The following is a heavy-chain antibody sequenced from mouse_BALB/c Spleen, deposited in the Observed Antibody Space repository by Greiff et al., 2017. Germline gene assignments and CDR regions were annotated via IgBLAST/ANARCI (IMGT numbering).Heavy chain of an antibody. J-gene: IGHJ1*01. Sequence: DVKLVESGGGLVQPGGSLRLSCATSGFTFTDYYMSWVRQPPGKALEWLGFIRNKANGYTTEYSASVKGRFTISRDNSQSILYLQMNTLRAEDSATYYCAREDGNYWYFDVWGAGTTVTVSS. CDR2: IRNKANGYTT. D-gene: IGHD2-1*01. V-gene: IGHV7-3*02. CDR1: GFTFTDYY. CDR3: AREDGNYWYFDV.